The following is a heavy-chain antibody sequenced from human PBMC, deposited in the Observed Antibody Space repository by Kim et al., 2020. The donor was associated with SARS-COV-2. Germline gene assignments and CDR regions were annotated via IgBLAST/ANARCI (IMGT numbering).Heavy chain of an antibody. D-gene: IGHD5-12*01. V-gene: IGHV3-53*01. CDR3: ARGLEAYYYYYYGMDV. J-gene: IGHJ6*02. CDR1: GFTVTKTY. Sequence: GGSLRLSCVASGFTVTKTYMSWVRQAPGKGLDWVSILYSGGTTYYSDSVKGRFTISRDDSKNTLYLQMNSLKAEDTAVYFCARGLEAYYYYYYGMDVWGQGTTVTVSS. CDR2: LYSGGTT.